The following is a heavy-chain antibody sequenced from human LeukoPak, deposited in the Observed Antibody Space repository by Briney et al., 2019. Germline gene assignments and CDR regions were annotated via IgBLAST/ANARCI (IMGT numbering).Heavy chain of an antibody. D-gene: IGHD4-17*01. J-gene: IGHJ4*02. CDR3: ARLKRDYGSSRFDY. V-gene: IGHV4-39*01. CDR2: IYYRGSA. Sequence: SETLSLTCTVSGGSISSSTYYWGWIRQPPGKGLEWMGNIYYRGSAYYNPSLKSRVTISVDTSKNQFSLKLNSVTAADTAVYYCARLKRDYGSSRFDYWGQGTLVTVSS. CDR1: GGSISSSTYY.